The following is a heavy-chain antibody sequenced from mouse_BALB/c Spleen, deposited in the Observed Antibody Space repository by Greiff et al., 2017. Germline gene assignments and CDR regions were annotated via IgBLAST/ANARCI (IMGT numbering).Heavy chain of an antibody. CDR2: ISYDGSN. CDR3: ARNGYFFMDY. D-gene: IGHD2-3*01. CDR1: GYSITSGYY. V-gene: IGHV3-6*02. Sequence: DVQLQESGPGLVKPSQSLSLTCSVTGYSITSGYYWNWIRQFPGNKLEWMGYISYDGSNNYNPSLKNRISITRDTSKNQFFLKLNSVTTEDTATYYCARNGYFFMDYWGQGTSVTVSS. J-gene: IGHJ4*01.